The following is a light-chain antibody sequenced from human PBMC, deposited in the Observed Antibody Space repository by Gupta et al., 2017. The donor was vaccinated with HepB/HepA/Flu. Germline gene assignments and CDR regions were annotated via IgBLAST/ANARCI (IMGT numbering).Light chain of an antibody. J-gene: IGLJ1*01. V-gene: IGLV1-40*01. CDR3: QSYDSSLSGYV. CDR1: SSNIGAGYA. Sequence: QSVLTQPPSLSGAPGQRSPIPGTGSSSNIGAGYAVHWYQQLPGTAPKLLIYGNSNRPSGVPDRFSGSKSGTSASLAITGLQAEDEADYYCQSYDSSLSGYVFGTGTKVTVL. CDR2: GNS.